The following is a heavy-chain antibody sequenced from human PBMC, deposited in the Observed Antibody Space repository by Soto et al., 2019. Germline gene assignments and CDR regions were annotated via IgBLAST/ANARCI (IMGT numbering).Heavy chain of an antibody. Sequence: PSETLSLTCAVYGGSFSGYYWSWIRQPPGKGLEWIGEINHSGSTNYNPSLKSRVTISVDTSKNQFSLKLSSVTAADTAVYYCARGGRSYDFWSGYPFYTYYYYGMDVWGQGTTVTVSS. J-gene: IGHJ6*02. CDR1: GGSFSGYY. CDR3: ARGGRSYDFWSGYPFYTYYYYGMDV. V-gene: IGHV4-34*01. CDR2: INHSGST. D-gene: IGHD3-3*01.